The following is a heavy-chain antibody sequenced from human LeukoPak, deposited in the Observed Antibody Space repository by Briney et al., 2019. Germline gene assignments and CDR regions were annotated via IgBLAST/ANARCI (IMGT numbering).Heavy chain of an antibody. J-gene: IGHJ4*02. V-gene: IGHV1-2*02. D-gene: IGHD4-23*01. CDR3: ARPFIETPSLGALDY. CDR2: INPDSGGT. CDR1: GYTFTDYY. Sequence: ASVKVSCKASGYTFTDYYMHWVRQAPGQGLEWMGWINPDSGGTDYAQNFQGRVTMTRDTSISTAYMELSRLRSDDTAVYYCARPFIETPSLGALDYWGQGTLVTVSS.